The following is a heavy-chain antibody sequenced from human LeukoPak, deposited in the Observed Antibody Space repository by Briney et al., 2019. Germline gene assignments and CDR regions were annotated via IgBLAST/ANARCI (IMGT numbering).Heavy chain of an antibody. CDR2: IGTASDT. CDR3: ARGPPRGKYYYMDV. J-gene: IGHJ6*03. CDR1: GFTFSSCD. Sequence: GGSLRRYCAASGFTFSSCDMHWVRQPTVQGQEWVSTIGTASDTYYPGSVEGRFTLSRDNAKNSLYLQMNSLTAGDAAVYYCARGPPRGKYYYMDVWGKGTTVTVSS. D-gene: IGHD1-1*01. V-gene: IGHV3-13*01.